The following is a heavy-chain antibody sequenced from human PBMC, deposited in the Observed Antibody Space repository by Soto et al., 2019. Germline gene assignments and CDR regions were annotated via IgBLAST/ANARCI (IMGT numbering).Heavy chain of an antibody. V-gene: IGHV4-31*03. D-gene: IGHD2-15*01. CDR1: GGSITTGGYY. CDR2: IYYSGNT. CDR3: ARARYCCHYYIDN. J-gene: IGHJ4*02. Sequence: PSETLSLTCSLSGGSITTGGYYWSWIRQHPGKGLEWIGYIYYSGNTYYNPSLKSRVTISLDTSKNQFSLQLSSVTAADTAVYYCARARYCCHYYIDNWGQGTMVTVSS.